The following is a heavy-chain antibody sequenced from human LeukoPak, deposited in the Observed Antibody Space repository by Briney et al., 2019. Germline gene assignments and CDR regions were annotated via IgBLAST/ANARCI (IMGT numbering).Heavy chain of an antibody. Sequence: PGGSLRLSCAASGFTFSSYWMSWVRQAPGKGLEWVAHIKEDGSEKYYVDSVKGRFTISRDNAKSSLYLQMNSLRAEDTAVYYCARFFWARGEWPTTLLGYWGQGTLVTVSS. J-gene: IGHJ4*02. D-gene: IGHD3-10*01. V-gene: IGHV3-7*01. CDR1: GFTFSSYW. CDR3: ARFFWARGEWPTTLLGY. CDR2: IKEDGSEK.